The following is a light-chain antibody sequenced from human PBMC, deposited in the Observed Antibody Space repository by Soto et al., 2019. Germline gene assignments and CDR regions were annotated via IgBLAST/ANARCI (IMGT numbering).Light chain of an antibody. V-gene: IGKV1-5*03. Sequence: DIQMTQSPSTLSASVGARVTITCRASQSISSWLAWYQQKPGKAPKLLIYKASSLESGVPSCFSGSGSGTEFTLTISSLQPDDFATHYCQQYNSYWTFGQGTKVEIK. J-gene: IGKJ1*01. CDR1: QSISSW. CDR2: KAS. CDR3: QQYNSYWT.